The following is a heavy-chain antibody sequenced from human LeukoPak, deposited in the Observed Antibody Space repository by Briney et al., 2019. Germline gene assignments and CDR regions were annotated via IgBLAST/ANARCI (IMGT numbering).Heavy chain of an antibody. CDR1: GYTFTSYY. D-gene: IGHD3-10*01. CDR3: ARSRGDYYGSGSTSSGFDY. J-gene: IGHJ4*02. V-gene: IGHV1-46*01. Sequence: ASVTVSCKASGYTFTSYYMHLVRQAPGQGLEWMGIINPSGGSTSYAQKFQGRVTMTRDTSTSTVYMELSSLRSEDTAVYYCARSRGDYYGSGSTSSGFDYWGQGTLVTVSS. CDR2: INPSGGST.